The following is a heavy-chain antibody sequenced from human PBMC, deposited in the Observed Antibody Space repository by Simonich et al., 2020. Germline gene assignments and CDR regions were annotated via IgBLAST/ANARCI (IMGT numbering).Heavy chain of an antibody. J-gene: IGHJ3*02. CDR2: INPNRDST. V-gene: IGHV1-2*02. CDR3: ARVRFEAFDI. CDR1: GYTFTGYD. Sequence: VQLVQSGAEVKKPGASVQVSCNASGYTFTGYDMHWVGQAPGQRLEVMGGINPNRDSTHYAQKFQGRVTMTRDTSISTAYMELSRLRSDDTAVYYCARVRFEAFDIWGQGTMVTVSS.